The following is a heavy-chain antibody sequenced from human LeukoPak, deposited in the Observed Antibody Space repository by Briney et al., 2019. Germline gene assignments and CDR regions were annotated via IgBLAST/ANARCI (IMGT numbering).Heavy chain of an antibody. CDR3: ARDLPNFDY. CDR2: INAGNGNT. Sequence: ASVKVSCKASGYTFTSYAMHWVRQAPGQRLEWKGWINAGNGNTKYLQKFQGRVTITRDTSASTAYMELSSLRSEDTAVYYCARDLPNFDYWGQGTLVTVSS. J-gene: IGHJ4*02. V-gene: IGHV1-3*01. CDR1: GYTFTSYA.